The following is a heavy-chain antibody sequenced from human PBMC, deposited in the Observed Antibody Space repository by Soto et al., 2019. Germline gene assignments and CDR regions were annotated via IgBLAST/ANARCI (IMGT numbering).Heavy chain of an antibody. CDR1: GFTFDEYV. Sequence: EVQLVESGGGLVQPGRSLRLSCAASGFTFDEYVVHWVRQVPGKGLEWVSGIDWNSGAIGYADSVKGRFIISRDSAKNSLFLQMNSLRAEDTALYYCAKDIGYCSSTRCDYGMDVWGQGTTVTVSS. CDR3: AKDIGYCSSTRCDYGMDV. D-gene: IGHD2-2*03. CDR2: IDWNSGAI. J-gene: IGHJ6*02. V-gene: IGHV3-9*01.